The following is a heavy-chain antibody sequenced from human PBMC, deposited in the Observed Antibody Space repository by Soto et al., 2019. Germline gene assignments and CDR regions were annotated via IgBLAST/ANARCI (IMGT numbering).Heavy chain of an antibody. CDR3: ARSSSWENYFDY. CDR1: GGTFSSYA. J-gene: IGHJ4*02. CDR2: IIPIFGTA. Sequence: SVKVSCKASGGTFSSYAISWVRQAPGQGLEWMGGIIPIFGTANYAQKFQGRVTITADESTSTAYMELSSLRSEDTAVYYCARSSSWENYFDYWGQGTLVTVSS. D-gene: IGHD6-13*01. V-gene: IGHV1-69*13.